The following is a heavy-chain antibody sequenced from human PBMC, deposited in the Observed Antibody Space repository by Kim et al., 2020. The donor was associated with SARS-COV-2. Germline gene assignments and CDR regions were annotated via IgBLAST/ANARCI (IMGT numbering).Heavy chain of an antibody. CDR3: ARDRVYGVGADDAFDI. V-gene: IGHV3-48*03. Sequence: GGSLRLSCAASGFTFSSYEMNWVRQAPGKGLEWVSYISSSGSTIYYADSVKGRFTISRDNAKNSLYLQMNSLRAEDTAVYYCARDRVYGVGADDAFDIWGQGTMVTVSS. CDR1: GFTFSSYE. D-gene: IGHD1-26*01. J-gene: IGHJ3*02. CDR2: ISSSGSTI.